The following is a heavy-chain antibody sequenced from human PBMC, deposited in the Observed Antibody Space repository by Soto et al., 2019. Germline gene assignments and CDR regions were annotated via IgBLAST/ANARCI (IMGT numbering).Heavy chain of an antibody. J-gene: IGHJ4*02. D-gene: IGHD6-13*01. CDR1: GGSISSGGYY. CDR3: ARSEGSSWYYFGY. Sequence: SETLSLTCTVSGGSISSGGYYWSWIRQHPGKGLEWIGYIYYSGSTYYNPSLKSRVTISVDTSKNQFSLKLSSVTAADTAVYYCARSEGSSWYYFGYWGQGTLVTVSS. CDR2: IYYSGST. V-gene: IGHV4-31*03.